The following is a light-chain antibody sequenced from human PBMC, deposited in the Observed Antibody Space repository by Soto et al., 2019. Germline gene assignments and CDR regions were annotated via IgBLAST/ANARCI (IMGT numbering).Light chain of an antibody. V-gene: IGKV1-33*01. J-gene: IGKJ2*01. CDR1: QGIGTY. CDR3: QQYDHPPYT. Sequence: DIHLTQSPSSLSASVGDRVTISCRATQGIGTYLTWYQQKPGRAPKLLIYDASNRETGVPSRFSGSGSGTDFSLSIDSLQPEDIATYYCQQYDHPPYTFGQGTTLEIK. CDR2: DAS.